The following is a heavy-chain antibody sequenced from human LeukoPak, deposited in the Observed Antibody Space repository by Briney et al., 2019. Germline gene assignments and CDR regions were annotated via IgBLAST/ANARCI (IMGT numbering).Heavy chain of an antibody. Sequence: PSETLSLTCTVSGGSISSYYWSWIRQPPGKGLEXIXXIYYSGSTNYNPSLKSRVTISVDTSKNQFSLKLSSVTAADTAVYYCARVYFDWLLKGFDAFDIWGQGTMVTVSS. CDR3: ARVYFDWLLKGFDAFDI. CDR1: GGSISSYY. D-gene: IGHD3-9*01. V-gene: IGHV4-59*01. CDR2: IYYSGST. J-gene: IGHJ3*02.